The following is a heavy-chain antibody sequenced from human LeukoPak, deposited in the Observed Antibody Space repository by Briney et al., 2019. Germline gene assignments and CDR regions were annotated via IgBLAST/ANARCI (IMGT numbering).Heavy chain of an antibody. CDR3: AKGLYSSSWYFDY. Sequence: GGSLRLSCAASGFTFSSYAMTCVRQAPGKGLEWVSSISGSGDNTYYADSVKGRFTVSRDNSRNTLYLQMNSLRAEDTAVYYCAKGLYSSSWYFDYWGQGTLVAVSS. V-gene: IGHV3-23*01. J-gene: IGHJ4*02. CDR2: ISGSGDNT. CDR1: GFTFSSYA. D-gene: IGHD6-13*01.